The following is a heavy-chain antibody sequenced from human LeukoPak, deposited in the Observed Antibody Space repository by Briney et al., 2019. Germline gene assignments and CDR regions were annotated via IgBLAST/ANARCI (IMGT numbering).Heavy chain of an antibody. CDR2: INHSGST. D-gene: IGHD5-18*01. CDR3: ARDTGYSYGHNWFDP. V-gene: IGHV4-34*01. J-gene: IGHJ5*02. CDR1: GGSFSGYY. Sequence: PETLSLTCAVYGGSFSGYYWSWIRQPPGKGLEWIGEINHSGSTNYNPSLKSRVTISVDTSKNQFSLKLSSVTAADTAVYYCARDTGYSYGHNWFDPWGQGTLVTVSS.